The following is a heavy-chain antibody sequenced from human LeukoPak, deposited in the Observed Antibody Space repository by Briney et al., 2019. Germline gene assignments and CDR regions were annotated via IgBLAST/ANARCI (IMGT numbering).Heavy chain of an antibody. V-gene: IGHV1-18*01. J-gene: IGHJ5*02. D-gene: IGHD6-6*01. CDR1: GYTFTSYG. CDR3: ARAARLPYAEENWLDP. Sequence: ASVKVSCKASGYTFTSYGISWVRQAPGQGLEWMGWISAYNGNTNYAQKLQGRVTMTTDTSTSTAYMELRSLRSDDTAVYYCARAARLPYAEENWLDPWGQGTLVTVSS. CDR2: ISAYNGNT.